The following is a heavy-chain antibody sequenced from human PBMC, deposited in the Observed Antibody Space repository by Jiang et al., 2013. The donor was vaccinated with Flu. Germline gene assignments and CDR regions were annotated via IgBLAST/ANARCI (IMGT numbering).Heavy chain of an antibody. V-gene: IGHV3-30-3*01. CDR3: ARPPGVGATVWRGAFDI. J-gene: IGHJ3*02. CDR1: GFTFSSYG. CDR2: ISYDGSNQ. D-gene: IGHD1-26*01. Sequence: GRSLRLSCAASGFTFSSYGMHWVRQAPGKGLEWVAVISYDGSNQDYADSVRGRFTISRDNSKNTLYLQMNSLRDEDTAMYYCARPPGVGATVWRGAFDIWGQGTMVTVSS.